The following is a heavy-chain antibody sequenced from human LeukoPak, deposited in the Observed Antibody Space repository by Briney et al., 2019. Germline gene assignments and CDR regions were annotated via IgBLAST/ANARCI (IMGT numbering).Heavy chain of an antibody. Sequence: QSGGSLRLSCAASGFTVSSNYMSWVRQAPGKGLEWVSVIYSGGSTYYADSVKGRFTISRHNSKNTLYLQMNSLRSDDTAVYYCAREDVLRFFQREKGNYFDYWGQGTLVTVSS. CDR1: GFTVSSNY. V-gene: IGHV3-53*04. CDR3: AREDVLRFFQREKGNYFDY. J-gene: IGHJ4*02. D-gene: IGHD3-3*01. CDR2: IYSGGST.